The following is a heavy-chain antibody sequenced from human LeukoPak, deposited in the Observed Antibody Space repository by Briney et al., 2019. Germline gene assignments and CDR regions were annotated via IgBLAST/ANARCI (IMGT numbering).Heavy chain of an antibody. CDR3: AVKGYDSSGYYVFDY. CDR1: GYTFTGYY. V-gene: IGHV1-2*02. J-gene: IGHJ4*02. D-gene: IGHD3-22*01. CDR2: INPNSGGT. Sequence: ASVKVSCKASGYTFTGYYMHWVRQAPGQGLGWMGWINPNSGGTNYAQKFQGRVTMTRDTSISTAYMELSRLRSDDTAVYYCAVKGYDSSGYYVFDYWGQGTLVTVS.